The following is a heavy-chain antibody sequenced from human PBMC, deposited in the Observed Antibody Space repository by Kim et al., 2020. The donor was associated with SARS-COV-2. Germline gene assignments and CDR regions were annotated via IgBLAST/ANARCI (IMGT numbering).Heavy chain of an antibody. CDR1: GGTFSSYA. Sequence: SVKVSCKASGGTFSSYAISWVRQAPGQGLEWMGGIIPIFGTADYAQKFQGRVTITADESTSTAYMELSSLRSEDTAVYYCASVSCSSTSCAFDYWGQGTLVTVSS. CDR2: IIPIFGTA. D-gene: IGHD2-2*01. CDR3: ASVSCSSTSCAFDY. V-gene: IGHV1-69*13. J-gene: IGHJ4*02.